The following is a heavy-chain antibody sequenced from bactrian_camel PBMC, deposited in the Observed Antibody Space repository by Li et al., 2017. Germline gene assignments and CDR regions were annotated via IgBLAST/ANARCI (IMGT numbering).Heavy chain of an antibody. CDR3: ATESVATMGASYHY. CDR1: GYTGPGSNYC. J-gene: IGHJ4*01. CDR2: IDPGGNP. Sequence: VQLVESGGGSVRAGGSLRLSCAASGYTGPGSNYCMAWFREAPGKRREGVATIDPGGNPNYVDSVKGRFTISRDNAKNTVYLQMNRLKPEDTAVYYCATESVATMGASYHYWGQGTQVTVS. D-gene: IGHD3*01. V-gene: IGHV3S53*01.